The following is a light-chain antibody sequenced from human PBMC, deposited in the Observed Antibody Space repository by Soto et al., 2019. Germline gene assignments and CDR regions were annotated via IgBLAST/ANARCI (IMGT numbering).Light chain of an antibody. Sequence: DIQMTQSPSTLSASVGDRVTITCRASQSISRWVAWYQQKPGKAPNLLISDASSLESGVPSRFSGIGSGTEFTVTISSLQPDDFATYYCLQYSNYPWTFGQGTKVEIK. CDR1: QSISRW. J-gene: IGKJ1*01. V-gene: IGKV1-5*01. CDR2: DAS. CDR3: LQYSNYPWT.